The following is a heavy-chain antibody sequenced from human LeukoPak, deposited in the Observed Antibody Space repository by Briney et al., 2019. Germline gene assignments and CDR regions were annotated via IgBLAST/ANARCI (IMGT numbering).Heavy chain of an antibody. CDR2: ITSGDTI. J-gene: IGHJ4*02. CDR1: GFTFDDHG. Sequence: GGSLRLSCAASGFTFDDHGMSWVRQVPGKGLEWVSGITSGDTIYYADSVKGRFTISRDNSKNTLYLQMNSLTAEDTALYHCARAYGSSWYDYWGQGTLVTVSS. CDR3: ARAYGSSWYDY. V-gene: IGHV3-23*01. D-gene: IGHD6-13*01.